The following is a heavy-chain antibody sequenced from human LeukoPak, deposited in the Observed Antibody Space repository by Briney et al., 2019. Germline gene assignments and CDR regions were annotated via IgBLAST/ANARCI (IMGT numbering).Heavy chain of an antibody. CDR1: GGSFSVYY. CDR3: ARGHATLGY. J-gene: IGHJ4*02. CDR2: INHSGST. Sequence: KSSETLSLTCALYGGSFSVYYWSWIRHPPGEGLEWIGEINHSGSTNYNPSLKSRVTISVDTSKNQFFLKLSSVTAADAAVYYCARGHATLGYWGQGTLVTVSS. V-gene: IGHV4-34*01.